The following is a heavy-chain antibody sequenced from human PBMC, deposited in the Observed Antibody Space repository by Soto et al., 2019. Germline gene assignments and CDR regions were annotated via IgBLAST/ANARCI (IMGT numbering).Heavy chain of an antibody. CDR3: ARGSYDFWSGYYPDFDY. J-gene: IGHJ4*02. D-gene: IGHD3-3*01. CDR2: IWYDGSNK. Sequence: GGSLRLSCAASGFTFSSYGMHWVRQAPGKGLEWVAVIWYDGSNKYYADSVKGRFTISRDNSKNTLYLQMNSLRAEDTAVYYCARGSYDFWSGYYPDFDYWGQGTLVTVSS. V-gene: IGHV3-33*01. CDR1: GFTFSSYG.